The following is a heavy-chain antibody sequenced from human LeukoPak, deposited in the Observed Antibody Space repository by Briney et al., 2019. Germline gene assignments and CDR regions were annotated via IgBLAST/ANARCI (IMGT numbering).Heavy chain of an antibody. D-gene: IGHD2-21*01. Sequence: SETLSLTCNVFGGSISSSNNFWGWLRQSPEKGLEWIGSINYNGRTYYQSSLKSRAIISIDTSKNQFSLKLGSVTAADTALYYCARLASCSSSCYFDYWGQGSLVTVSS. V-gene: IGHV4-39*01. J-gene: IGHJ4*02. CDR2: INYNGRT. CDR3: ARLASCSSSCYFDY. CDR1: GGSISSSNNF.